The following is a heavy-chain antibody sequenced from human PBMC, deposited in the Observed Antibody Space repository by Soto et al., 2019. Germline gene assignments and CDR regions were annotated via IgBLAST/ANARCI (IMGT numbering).Heavy chain of an antibody. D-gene: IGHD3-3*01. J-gene: IGHJ5*02. Sequence: SETLSLTCAVYGGSFSGYYWSWSRQPPGKGLEWIGEINHSGSTNYNPSLKSRVTISVDTSKNQFSLKLSSVTAADTAVYYCARGDYYDFWSGYYKGKNWFDPWGQGTLVTVSS. CDR3: ARGDYYDFWSGYYKGKNWFDP. CDR2: INHSGST. V-gene: IGHV4-34*01. CDR1: GGSFSGYY.